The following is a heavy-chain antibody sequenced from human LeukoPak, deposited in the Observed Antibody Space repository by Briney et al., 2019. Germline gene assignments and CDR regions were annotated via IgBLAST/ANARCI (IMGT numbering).Heavy chain of an antibody. D-gene: IGHD3-22*01. J-gene: IGHJ4*02. CDR3: AKDLLEAGLLRPFDY. V-gene: IGHV3-9*01. Sequence: GGSLRLSCAASGFTFDDYAMHWVRQAPGKGLEWVSGISWNSGSIGYADSVKGRFTISRDNSKNTLYLQMNSLRAEDTAVYYCAKDLLEAGLLRPFDYWGQGTLVTVSS. CDR1: GFTFDDYA. CDR2: ISWNSGSI.